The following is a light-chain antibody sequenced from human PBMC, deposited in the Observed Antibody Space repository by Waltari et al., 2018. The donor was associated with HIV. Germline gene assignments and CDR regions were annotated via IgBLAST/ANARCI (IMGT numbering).Light chain of an antibody. CDR2: EIS. V-gene: IGLV2-14*01. CDR3: SSYTSSSASYV. Sequence: QSALTQPASVSGAPGHSITISCPGTSSDVGYYNYVSWYHQHPGKAPKLLIYEISNRPSGVSNRFSGSKSGNTASLTITGLQAEDEADYYCSSYTSSSASYVFGTGTKVTVL. J-gene: IGLJ1*01. CDR1: SSDVGYYNY.